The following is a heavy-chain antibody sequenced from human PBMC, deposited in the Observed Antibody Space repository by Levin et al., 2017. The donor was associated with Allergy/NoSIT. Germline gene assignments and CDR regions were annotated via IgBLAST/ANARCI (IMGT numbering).Heavy chain of an antibody. J-gene: IGHJ4*02. CDR2: ISSGGGST. CDR3: AKGGSSSWYSFDC. CDR1: GFTFSSYA. D-gene: IGHD6-13*01. Sequence: PGGSLRLSCEASGFTFSSYAMSWVRQAPGKGLEWVSGISSGGGSTYYAESVKGRFTISRDNSKNTVYLQMNSLRVEDTALYYCAKGGSSSWYSFDCWGQGILVTVSS. V-gene: IGHV3-23*01.